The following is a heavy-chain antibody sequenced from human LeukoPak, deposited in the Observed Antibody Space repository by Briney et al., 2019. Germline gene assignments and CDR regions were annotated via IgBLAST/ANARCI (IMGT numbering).Heavy chain of an antibody. V-gene: IGHV4-38-2*02. CDR2: IYHSGST. J-gene: IGHJ4*02. CDR1: GYSISSGYY. CDR3: ARVAIVGATYFDY. D-gene: IGHD1-26*01. Sequence: PSETLSLTCTVSGYSISSGYYWGWIRQPPGKGLEWIGSIYHSGSTYYNPSLKSRVTISVDTSKNQFSLKLSSVTAADTAVYYCARVAIVGATYFDYWGQGTLVTVSS.